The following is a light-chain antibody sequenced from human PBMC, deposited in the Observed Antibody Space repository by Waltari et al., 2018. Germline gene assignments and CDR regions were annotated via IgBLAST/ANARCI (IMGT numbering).Light chain of an antibody. CDR1: RPHIRTNT. J-gene: IGLJ3*02. V-gene: IGLV1-44*01. CDR3: AAWDDSLKGWV. CDR2: INN. Sequence: QSVLTQPPSASGTPGPRVPISCSGSRPHIRTNTLNWYQQLPGTAPKLLIHINNQRPSGVPDRFSVSKSGTSASLAISGLRSEDEADYYCAAWDDSLKGWVFGGGTKLTVL.